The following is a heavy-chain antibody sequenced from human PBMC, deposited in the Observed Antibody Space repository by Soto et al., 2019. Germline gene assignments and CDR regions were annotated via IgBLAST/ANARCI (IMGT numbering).Heavy chain of an antibody. CDR3: AKDREYGDFFDY. CDR2: ISGSGGAT. CDR1: GFTFTSFA. J-gene: IGHJ4*02. Sequence: GGSLRLSCAASGFTFTSFAVSWVRQAPGKGLEWVSAISGSGGATYYADSVKGRFTISRDNSKNTLYLQMNSLRAEDTAVYYCAKDREYGDFFDYWGQGTLVTVSS. D-gene: IGHD4-17*01. V-gene: IGHV3-23*01.